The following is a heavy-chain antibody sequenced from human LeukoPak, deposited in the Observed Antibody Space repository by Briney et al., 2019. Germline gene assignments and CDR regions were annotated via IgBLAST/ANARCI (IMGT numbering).Heavy chain of an antibody. J-gene: IGHJ4*02. CDR1: GGSISSSSYY. V-gene: IGHV4-39*07. Sequence: SETLSLTCTVSGGSISSSSYYWSWIRQPPGKGLEWIGEINHSGSTNYNPSLKSRVTISVDTSKNQFSLKLSSVTAADTAVYYCARGWPVGPRKDYWGQGTLVTVSS. D-gene: IGHD1-14*01. CDR3: ARGWPVGPRKDY. CDR2: INHSGST.